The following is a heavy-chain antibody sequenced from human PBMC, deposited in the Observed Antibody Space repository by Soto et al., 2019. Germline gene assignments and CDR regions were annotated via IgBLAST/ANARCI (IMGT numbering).Heavy chain of an antibody. CDR3: ANFDFWSGYDQKIDDY. D-gene: IGHD3-3*01. CDR2: ISSSSSSYI. Sequence: EVQLVESGGGLVKPGGSLRLSCAASGFTFSSYSMNWVCQAPGKGLEWVSSISSSSSSYIYYADSVKGRFTISRDNAKNSLYLQMNSLRAEDTAVYYCANFDFWSGYDQKIDDYWGQGTLVTVSS. CDR1: GFTFSSYS. J-gene: IGHJ4*02. V-gene: IGHV3-21*01.